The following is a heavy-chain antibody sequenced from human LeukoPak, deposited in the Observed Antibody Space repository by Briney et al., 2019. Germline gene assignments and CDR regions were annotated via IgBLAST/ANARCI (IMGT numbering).Heavy chain of an antibody. D-gene: IGHD5/OR15-5a*01. J-gene: IGHJ3*02. CDR2: IYTRGST. CDR3: ARGVDAFDM. Sequence: SETLSLTCAVSGASISGHYWSWIRQPAGRGLEWIGRIYTRGSTNYNPSLKSRVTISVDTSRNQLSLKLTSVTGADTAVYHCARGVDAFDMWGQGTKVTVSS. CDR1: GASISGHY. V-gene: IGHV4-4*07.